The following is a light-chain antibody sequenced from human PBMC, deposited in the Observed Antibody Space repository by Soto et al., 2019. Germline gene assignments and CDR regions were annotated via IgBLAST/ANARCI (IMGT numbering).Light chain of an antibody. V-gene: IGLV2-14*01. CDR2: DVS. Sequence: QSALTQPASVSGSPGQSITISCTGTSSDVGGYNYVSWYQQHPGKAPKLMIYDVSNRPSGVSNRLSGSKSGNTASLTISGLQAEDEDDYYCSAYTSSSTPVVFGGGTKVTVL. CDR1: SSDVGGYNY. J-gene: IGLJ2*01. CDR3: SAYTSSSTPVV.